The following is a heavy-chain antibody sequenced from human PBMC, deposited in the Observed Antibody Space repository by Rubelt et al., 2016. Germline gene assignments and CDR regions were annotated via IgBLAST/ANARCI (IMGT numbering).Heavy chain of an antibody. D-gene: IGHD1/OR15-1a*01. Sequence: QVHLQESGPGLVKPSGTFSLTCAVSNGSISNSGWWSWVRQPPGKGLEWIGEIYHIGMTNYNPSLQYRFVMSIEKSKNQLSLEVNSVTAADTAVYYCAHEQTDGGFDSWGQGTLVTVSS. CDR2: IYHIGMT. CDR1: NGSISNSGW. V-gene: IGHV4-4*02. CDR3: AHEQTDGGFDS. J-gene: IGHJ4*02.